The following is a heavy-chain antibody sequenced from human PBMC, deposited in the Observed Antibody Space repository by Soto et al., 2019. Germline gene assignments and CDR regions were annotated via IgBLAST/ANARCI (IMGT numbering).Heavy chain of an antibody. Sequence: QVQRVQSGAEVKKPGASVKVSCKASGYTFTSYAIHWVRQAPGQRLEWMGWINAGNGNTKYSQKFQGRVTITRDTSASTAYMELSSLRSEDTAVYYCARDLAFGLSDYWGQGTLVTVSS. CDR2: INAGNGNT. J-gene: IGHJ4*02. CDR3: ARDLAFGLSDY. D-gene: IGHD3-10*01. CDR1: GYTFTSYA. V-gene: IGHV1-3*01.